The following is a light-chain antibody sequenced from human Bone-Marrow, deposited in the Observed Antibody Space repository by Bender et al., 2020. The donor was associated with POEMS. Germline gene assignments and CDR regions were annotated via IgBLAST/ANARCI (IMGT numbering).Light chain of an antibody. CDR1: NIDLDTYDL. CDR3: CSYAGNNTIF. V-gene: IGLV2-23*02. Sequence: QSALTQPASVSGSPGQSITISCTATNIDLDTYDLVFWYQQHPGKAPKLIIYDASERPSGVSNRFSGSKSGIAASLTISGLQAEDESHYYCCSYAGNNTIFFDGGTKLTVL. CDR2: DAS. J-gene: IGLJ2*01.